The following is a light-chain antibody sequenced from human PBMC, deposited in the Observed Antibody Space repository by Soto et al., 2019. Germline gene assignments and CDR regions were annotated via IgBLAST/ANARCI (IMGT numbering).Light chain of an antibody. CDR1: SSNIGAGYD. Sequence: QSVLTQPPSVSGAPGQRVTISCTGSSSNIGAGYDVHWYQQLPGTAPKVLIYGNSNRPSGVPDRLSGSKSGTSASLAITGLQAEDEADCYCQSYDSSLSGYVFGTGTKVTVL. CDR2: GNS. J-gene: IGLJ1*01. CDR3: QSYDSSLSGYV. V-gene: IGLV1-40*01.